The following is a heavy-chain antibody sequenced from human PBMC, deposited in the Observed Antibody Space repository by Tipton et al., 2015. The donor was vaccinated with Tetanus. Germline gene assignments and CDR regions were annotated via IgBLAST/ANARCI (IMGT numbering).Heavy chain of an antibody. CDR3: ARHLYGYWFDP. V-gene: IGHV4-39*01. CDR2: IHFEGST. Sequence: TLSLTCTVSGGSISDKKYYWGWIRQPPGRGLEWIASIHFEGSTYYSPSLKSRVTIAVDRSQNVFSLNLTSVTAADTAVYYCARHLYGYWFDPWGQGALVTVSS. J-gene: IGHJ5*02. CDR1: GGSISDKKYY. D-gene: IGHD3-10*01.